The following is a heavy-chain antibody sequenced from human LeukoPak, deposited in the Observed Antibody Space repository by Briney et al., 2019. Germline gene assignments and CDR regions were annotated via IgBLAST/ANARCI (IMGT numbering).Heavy chain of an antibody. CDR3: ARDSFETDIDY. CDR1: GFLFSRYW. CDR2: IKEDGSEK. J-gene: IGHJ4*02. V-gene: IGHV3-7*01. D-gene: IGHD1-14*01. Sequence: GGSLRLSCAASGFLFSRYWMSWVRQAPGKGLEWMANIKEDGSEKYYVESMKGRFTISRDNVKNSLYLQINSLRAEDTAVYCCARDSFETDIDYWGQGTLVTVSS.